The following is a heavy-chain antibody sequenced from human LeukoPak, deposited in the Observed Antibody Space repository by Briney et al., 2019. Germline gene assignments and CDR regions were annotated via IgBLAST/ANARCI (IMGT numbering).Heavy chain of an antibody. J-gene: IGHJ4*02. V-gene: IGHV3-30*03. CDR2: VSHEENDK. D-gene: IGHD2-15*01. CDR3: ARGGRCSGGGCYATPEYDFFDF. CDR1: GFTFYAYG. Sequence: GVNLRLSCVTSGFTFYAYGRHWVRQAPGKGREWVAVVSHEENDKYYPDSVKGRFTISRDNSRNTLYLQVSSLRTEDTALYYCARGGRCSGGGCYATPEYDFFDFWGQGTLVTVSS.